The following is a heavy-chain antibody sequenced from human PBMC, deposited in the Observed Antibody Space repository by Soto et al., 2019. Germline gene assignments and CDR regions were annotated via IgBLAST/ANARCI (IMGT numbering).Heavy chain of an antibody. V-gene: IGHV1-69*06. D-gene: IGHD3-22*01. CDR2: IIPIFGTA. CDR1: GGTFSSYA. Sequence: ASVKVSCKASGGTFSSYAISWVRQAPGQGLEWMGGIIPIFGTANYAQKFQGRVTITADKSTSTAYMELSSLRSEDTAVYYCARDGGYYDSSGYGYYYYYGMDVWGQGTTVTVSS. CDR3: ARDGGYYDSSGYGYYYYYGMDV. J-gene: IGHJ6*02.